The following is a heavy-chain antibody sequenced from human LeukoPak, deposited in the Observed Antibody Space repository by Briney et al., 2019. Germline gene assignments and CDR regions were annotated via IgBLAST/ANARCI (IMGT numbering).Heavy chain of an antibody. V-gene: IGHV3-23*01. CDR2: INDSGGNT. D-gene: IGHD5-24*01. J-gene: IGHJ4*02. CDR3: AKGSSDGRPYYFDY. CDR1: GFTFSSYA. Sequence: GGSLRLSCAASGFTFSSYAMSWVRQAPGKGLEGVSAINDSGGNTYHADSVKGRFTISRDNSKNTLYLQMNSLRAEDTAVYYCAKGSSDGRPYYFDYWGQGTLVTISS.